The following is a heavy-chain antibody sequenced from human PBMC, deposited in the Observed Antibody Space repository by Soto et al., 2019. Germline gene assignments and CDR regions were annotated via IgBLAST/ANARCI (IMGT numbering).Heavy chain of an antibody. Sequence: ASVKVSCKASGYTFTSYGISWVRQAPGQGLEWMGWISAYNGNTNYAQKLQGRVTMTTDTSTSTAYMELRSLRSDDTAVYYCAGEDCSSTSCYVHGTGWFDPWGQGTLVTVAA. CDR1: GYTFTSYG. D-gene: IGHD2-2*01. J-gene: IGHJ5*02. CDR2: ISAYNGNT. V-gene: IGHV1-18*01. CDR3: AGEDCSSTSCYVHGTGWFDP.